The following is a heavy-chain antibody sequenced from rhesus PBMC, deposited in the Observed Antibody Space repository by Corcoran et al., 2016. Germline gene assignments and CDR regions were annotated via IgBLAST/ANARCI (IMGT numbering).Heavy chain of an antibody. Sequence: QVQLQESGPGVVKPSETLSLTCAVSGGSISGYYLWSWIRPPPGKGLEWIGYIYGGRGRTNYNPARKSLVTSSKDASKNQFSLKLSSVTAADTAVYYCARQGIFDYWVQGVLVTVSS. D-gene: IGHD5-42*01. CDR1: GGSISGYYL. CDR2: IYGGRGRT. CDR3: ARQGIFDY. J-gene: IGHJ4*01. V-gene: IGHV4-143*01.